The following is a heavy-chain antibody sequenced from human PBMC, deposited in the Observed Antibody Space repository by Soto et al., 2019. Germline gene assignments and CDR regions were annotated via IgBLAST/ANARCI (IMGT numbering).Heavy chain of an antibody. Sequence: PGGPLRLSCAASGFTISSYGLHRVRQAPGKGLEWVAVIWYDGSNKYYADSVKGRFTISRDNSKNTLYLQMNSLRAEDTAVYYCARERDGTYYDFWSGYQAPYYGRYGCCQWTTVTVS. CDR3: ARERDGTYYDFWSGYQAPYYGRYG. CDR2: IWYDGSNK. CDR1: GFTISSYG. V-gene: IGHV3-33*01. D-gene: IGHD3-3*01. J-gene: IGHJ6*02.